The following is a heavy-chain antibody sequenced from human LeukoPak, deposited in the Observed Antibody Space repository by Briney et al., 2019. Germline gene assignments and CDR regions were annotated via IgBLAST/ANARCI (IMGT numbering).Heavy chain of an antibody. CDR2: MNPNSGNT. CDR3: ARGLSDSSGWYSGYYYYMDV. J-gene: IGHJ6*03. D-gene: IGHD6-19*01. V-gene: IGHV1-8*03. Sequence: GASVKVSCKASGYAFTSYDINWARQAPGQGLEWMGWMNPNSGNTGYAQKFQGRVTITRNTSISTAYMELSSLRSEDTAVYYCARGLSDSSGWYSGYYYYMDVWGKGTTVTVSS. CDR1: GYAFTSYD.